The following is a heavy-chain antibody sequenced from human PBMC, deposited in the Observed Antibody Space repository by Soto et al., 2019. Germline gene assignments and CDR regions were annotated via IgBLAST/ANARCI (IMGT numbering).Heavy chain of an antibody. Sequence: EVQLVESGGGLVQPGGSLRLSCAASGFTFSTYWMSWVRQAPGKGLEWVSNIKQDGSDKYYVDSVKGRFTISRDNAKNSLYLQMNGLRAEDTAVYYCARVKSLAGHYWGQGTLVTVSS. CDR1: GFTFSTYW. V-gene: IGHV3-7*05. D-gene: IGHD2-15*01. CDR2: IKQDGSDK. CDR3: ARVKSLAGHY. J-gene: IGHJ4*02.